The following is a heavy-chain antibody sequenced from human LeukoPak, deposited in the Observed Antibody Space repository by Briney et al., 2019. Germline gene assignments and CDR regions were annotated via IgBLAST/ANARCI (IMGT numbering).Heavy chain of an antibody. CDR3: ARGGIVVVPAAMPDAFDI. J-gene: IGHJ3*02. V-gene: IGHV3-9*01. CDR1: GFTFDDYA. CDR2: ISWNSGSI. D-gene: IGHD2-2*01. Sequence: GGSLRLSCAASGFTFDDYAMHWVRQAPGKGLEWVSGISWNSGSIGYADSVKGRFAISRDNAKNSLYLQMNSLRAEDTALYYCARGGIVVVPAAMPDAFDIWGQGTMVTVSS.